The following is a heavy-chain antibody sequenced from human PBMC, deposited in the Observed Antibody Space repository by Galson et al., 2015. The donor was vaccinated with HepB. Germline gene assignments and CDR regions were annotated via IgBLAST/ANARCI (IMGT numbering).Heavy chain of an antibody. CDR3: ARDFASGSYYSPDAFDI. D-gene: IGHD1-26*01. CDR1: GFTFSSYS. J-gene: IGHJ3*02. CDR2: ISSSSSTI. V-gene: IGHV3-48*02. Sequence: SLRLSCAASGFTFSSYSMNWVRQAPGKGLEWVSYISSSSSTIYYADSVKGRFTISRDNAKNSLYLQMNSLRDEDTAVYYCARDFASGSYYSPDAFDIWGQGTMVTVSS.